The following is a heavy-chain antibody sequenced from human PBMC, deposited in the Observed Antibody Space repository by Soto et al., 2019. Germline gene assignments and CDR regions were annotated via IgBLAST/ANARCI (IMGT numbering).Heavy chain of an antibody. Sequence: QVQLVESGGGVVQPGRSLRLSCVASGFSISRSAMHWVRQAPGKGLEWVAVIAYDRSNKWYADSAKGRFTISRDNSKNTLYLDMGSLRAEDAAVYFCARDLQAGDDNVNWFAPWGQGTLVTVSS. CDR1: GFSISRSA. CDR2: IAYDRSNK. CDR3: ARDLQAGDDNVNWFAP. J-gene: IGHJ5*02. D-gene: IGHD1-1*01. V-gene: IGHV3-30-3*01.